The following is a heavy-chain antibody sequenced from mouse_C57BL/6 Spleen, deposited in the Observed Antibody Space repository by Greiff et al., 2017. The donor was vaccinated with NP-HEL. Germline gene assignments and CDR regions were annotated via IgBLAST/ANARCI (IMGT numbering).Heavy chain of an antibody. CDR1: GYTFTDYA. CDR2: ISTYYGDA. V-gene: IGHV1-67*01. D-gene: IGHD2-3*01. J-gene: IGHJ1*03. CDR3: ARCPYYDGYYAYWYFDV. Sequence: QVHVKQSGPELVRPGVSVKISCKGSGYTFTDYAMHWVKQSHAKSLEWIGVISTYYGDASYNQKFKDKATMTVDKSSSTAYMELARLTSEDSAVYYCARCPYYDGYYAYWYFDVWGTGTTVTVSS.